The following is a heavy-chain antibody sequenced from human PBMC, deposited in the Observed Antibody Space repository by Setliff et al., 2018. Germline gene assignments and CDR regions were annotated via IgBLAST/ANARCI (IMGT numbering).Heavy chain of an antibody. Sequence: PAETLSLTCTVSGGSISSGDYYWSWIRQPPGKGLEWIGYIYSSGSTYYNPSLKSRVSISVDTSKNQFSLKLSSVTAADTAVYYCARESRYYYNNLGTLDYWGQGTLVTVSS. J-gene: IGHJ4*02. V-gene: IGHV4-30-4*08. CDR3: ARESRYYYNNLGTLDY. CDR1: GGSISSGDYY. CDR2: IYSSGST. D-gene: IGHD3-22*01.